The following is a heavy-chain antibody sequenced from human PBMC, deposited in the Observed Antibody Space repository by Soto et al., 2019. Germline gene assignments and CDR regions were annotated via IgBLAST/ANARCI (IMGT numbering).Heavy chain of an antibody. CDR1: AASIRHYY. CDR3: AISPQYRSGWNGGFDS. D-gene: IGHD6-19*01. J-gene: IGHJ4*02. CDR2: IFYNGIT. V-gene: IGHV4-59*01. Sequence: SETRSLTCTVSAASIRHYYWNWIRQPPCKGLEWIGYIFYNGITNYNPSLKSRVTISVDTSKNQFSLKLSSVTAADTAVYYCAISPQYRSGWNGGFDSWGQGTLVTVSS.